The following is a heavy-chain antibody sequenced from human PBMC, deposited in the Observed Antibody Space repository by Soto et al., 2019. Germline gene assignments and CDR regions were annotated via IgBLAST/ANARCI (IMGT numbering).Heavy chain of an antibody. CDR1: GGTFSSYA. D-gene: IGHD5-12*01. J-gene: IGHJ6*02. CDR2: IIPIFGTA. V-gene: IGHV1-69*01. CDR3: ARDRRGLRGVYGMDV. Sequence: QVQLVQSGAEVKKPGSSVKVSCKASGGTFSSYAISWVRQAPGQGLEWMGGIIPIFGTANYAQKFQGRVTISAHESTSTACMELSSLRSQDRGVCYCARDRRGLRGVYGMDVWGRETTVTVSS.